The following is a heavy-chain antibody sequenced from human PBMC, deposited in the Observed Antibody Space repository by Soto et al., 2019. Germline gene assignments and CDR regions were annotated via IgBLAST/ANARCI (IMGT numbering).Heavy chain of an antibody. CDR2: INPSGGST. CDR3: ARRSYESSGYNAFDY. V-gene: IGHV1-46*03. J-gene: IGHJ4*02. CDR1: GYTFTNYF. D-gene: IGHD3-22*01. Sequence: VKVSCKASGYTFTNYFMHWVRQAPGQGLEWMGIINPSGGSTNSAQKFQGRVSMTRDTSTSTVYMELSSLRSEDTAVYYCARRSYESSGYNAFDYWGQGTLVTVSS.